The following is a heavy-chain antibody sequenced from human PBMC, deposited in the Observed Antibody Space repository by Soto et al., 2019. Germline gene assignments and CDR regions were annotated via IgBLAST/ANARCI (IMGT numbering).Heavy chain of an antibody. Sequence: QVHLVQSGAEVKKPGASVKVSCKASGYTFTSYGITWVRQAPGQGLEWMGWISAHNGNTDDAEKLKGRVIVTRDTHTRTAYIELRSMRSDDTAVYYCARGRYGDYWGQGALVTVSS. CDR3: ARGRYGDY. D-gene: IGHD1-1*01. V-gene: IGHV1-18*01. J-gene: IGHJ4*02. CDR2: ISAHNGNT. CDR1: GYTFTSYG.